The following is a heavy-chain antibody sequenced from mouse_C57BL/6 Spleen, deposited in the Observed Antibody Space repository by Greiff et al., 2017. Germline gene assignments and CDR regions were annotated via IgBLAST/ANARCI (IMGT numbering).Heavy chain of an antibody. D-gene: IGHD1-1*01. Sequence: EVKLLESGPGLVKPSQSLSLTCSVTGYSITSGYYWNWIRQFPGNKLEWMGYISYDGSNNYNPSLKNRISITRDTSKNHIFLKLNSVTTEDTATYYCASDNYGSSYVEYWGQGTTLTVSS. CDR3: ASDNYGSSYVEY. CDR1: GYSITSGYY. V-gene: IGHV3-6*01. CDR2: ISYDGSN. J-gene: IGHJ2*01.